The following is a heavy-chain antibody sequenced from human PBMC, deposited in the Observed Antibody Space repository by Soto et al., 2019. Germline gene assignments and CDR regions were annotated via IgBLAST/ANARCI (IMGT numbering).Heavy chain of an antibody. V-gene: IGHV1-24*01. CDR3: ATVGFGVNWNDRLFDY. Sequence: GASVKVSCKVSGYTLTELSMHWVRQAPGKGLEWMGGFDPEDGETIYAQKFQGRVTMTEDTSTDTAYMELSSLRSEDTAVYYCATVGFGVNWNDRLFDYWGQGTLVTVSS. CDR1: GYTLTELS. CDR2: FDPEDGET. J-gene: IGHJ4*02. D-gene: IGHD1-20*01.